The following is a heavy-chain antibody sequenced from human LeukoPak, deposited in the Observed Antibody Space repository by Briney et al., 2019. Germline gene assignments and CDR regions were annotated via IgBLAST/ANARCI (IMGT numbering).Heavy chain of an antibody. CDR2: ISSTGSTI. D-gene: IGHD3-10*01. Sequence: LSLTCTVSGGSISSYYMSWIRQAPGKGLEWISYISSTGSTIYYADSVKGRFTISRDNAKNSLYLQMNSLRAEDTAIYYCATVGTIRGLYWGQGTLVTVSS. CDR1: GGSISSYY. J-gene: IGHJ4*02. V-gene: IGHV3-11*04. CDR3: ATVGTIRGLY.